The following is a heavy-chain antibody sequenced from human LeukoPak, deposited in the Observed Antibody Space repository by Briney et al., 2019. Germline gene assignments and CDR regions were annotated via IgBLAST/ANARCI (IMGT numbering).Heavy chain of an antibody. D-gene: IGHD1-1*01. CDR2: ISGSGGSI. J-gene: IGHJ4*02. V-gene: IGHV3-23*01. CDR3: ANGIRYYFDN. Sequence: LPGGSLRLSCAASGFIFSNYAMSWVGQAPGKGLEWVSSISGSGGSIDYADSVKGRFTISRDNSKSTVYLQMNSLRAEDTAVYYCANGIRYYFDNWGQGTLVTVSS. CDR1: GFIFSNYA.